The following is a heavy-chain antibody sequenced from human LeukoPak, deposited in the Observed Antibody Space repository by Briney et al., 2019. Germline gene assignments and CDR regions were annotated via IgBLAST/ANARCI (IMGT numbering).Heavy chain of an antibody. CDR1: GFTFDDYA. J-gene: IGHJ6*02. CDR2: ISWNSITI. D-gene: IGHD6-19*01. Sequence: PGGSLRLSCTASGFTFDDYAMHWVRQAPGKGLEWVSGISWNSITIAYADSVKGRFTISRDNSKNTLYLQMNSLRAEDTAVYYCAKDQGRSSGWPRGGMDVWGQGTTVTVSS. V-gene: IGHV3-9*01. CDR3: AKDQGRSSGWPRGGMDV.